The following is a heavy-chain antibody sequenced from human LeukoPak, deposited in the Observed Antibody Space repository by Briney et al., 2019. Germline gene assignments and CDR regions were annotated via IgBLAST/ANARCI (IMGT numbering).Heavy chain of an antibody. J-gene: IGHJ4*02. D-gene: IGHD4-17*01. CDR1: GGSISSYY. CDR3: ARVGLTVHPTEHYFDY. V-gene: IGHV4-59*01. CDR2: IYYSGST. Sequence: PSETLSLTCTVSGGSISSYYWSWIRQPPGKGLEWIGYIYYSGSTNYNPSLKSRVTISVDTSKNQFSLKLSSVTAADTAVYYCARVGLTVHPTEHYFDYWGQGTLVTVSS.